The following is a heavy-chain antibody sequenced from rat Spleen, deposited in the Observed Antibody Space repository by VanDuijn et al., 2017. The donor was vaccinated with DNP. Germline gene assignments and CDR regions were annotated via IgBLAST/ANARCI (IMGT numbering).Heavy chain of an antibody. V-gene: IGHV5-22*01. CDR1: GFSFSDYY. CDR3: ASWGLRAYYFDS. J-gene: IGHJ2*01. Sequence: EVQLVESGGGSVQPGRSLKLSCAASGFSFSDYYMTWFRQAPTKGLEWVAYISLDGGRTYYGDSVKGRFTISRDNTKNTLYLQMNGLRSEDTATYYCASWGLRAYYFDSWGQGVMVTVSS. D-gene: IGHD4-1*01. CDR2: ISLDGGRT.